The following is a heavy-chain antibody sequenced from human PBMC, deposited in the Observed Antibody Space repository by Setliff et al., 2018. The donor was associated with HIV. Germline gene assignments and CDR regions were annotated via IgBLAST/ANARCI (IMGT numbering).Heavy chain of an antibody. CDR1: GFTFGDYA. CDR3: TKGARAPDY. Sequence: GGSLSLSFTTSGFTFGDYAVSWVRRAPGKGLEWVGFIGSTAYGGPPEYAASVKGRFTISRDNSKSIAYLQMDSLKTEDTAVYFCTKGARAPDYWGQGSLVTVSS. V-gene: IGHV3-49*04. CDR2: IGSTAYGGPP. J-gene: IGHJ4*02.